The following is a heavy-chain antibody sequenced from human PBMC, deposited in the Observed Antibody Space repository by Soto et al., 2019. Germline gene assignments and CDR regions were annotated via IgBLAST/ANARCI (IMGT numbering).Heavy chain of an antibody. D-gene: IGHD1-26*01. CDR2: LNPRSGDT. V-gene: IGHV1-2*06. CDR3: GRDGVGATPLGWFDP. J-gene: IGHJ5*02. CDR1: GYTFIGYY. Sequence: ASVKVSCKASGYTFIGYYIHWVSQAPGQGLEWMGRLNPRSGDTTYAQKFQGRLTMTRDTSISTAYIELSSLRSDDTAVYYCGRDGVGATPLGWFDPWGQGTLVTASS.